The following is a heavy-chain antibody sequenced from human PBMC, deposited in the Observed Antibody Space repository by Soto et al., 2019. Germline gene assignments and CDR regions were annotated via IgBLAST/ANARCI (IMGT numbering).Heavy chain of an antibody. CDR2: IYYSGVT. CDR3: ARVAADIASWLDP. CDR1: GDSISTYN. V-gene: IGHV4-59*01. Sequence: PSETLSLTCTVSGDSISTYNWGWIRQPPVKGLEWIGCIYYSGVTNYNPSLKSRVTISVDTPKNQLSLKLNSVTAADTAVYYCARVAADIASWLDPWGQGTLVTVSS. D-gene: IGHD5-12*01. J-gene: IGHJ5*02.